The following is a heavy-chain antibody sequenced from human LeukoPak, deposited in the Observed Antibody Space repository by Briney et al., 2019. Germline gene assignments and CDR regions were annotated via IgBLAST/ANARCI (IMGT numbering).Heavy chain of an antibody. CDR2: IIPIFGTA. J-gene: IGHJ4*02. D-gene: IGHD2-2*01. CDR3: ASWGGGCSSTSCRDY. V-gene: IGHV1-69*05. CDR1: GGTFSSYA. Sequence: SVKVSCKASGGTFSSYAISWVRQAPGQGLEWMGGIIPIFGTANYAQKFQGRVTITTDESTSTAYMELSSLRSEDTAVYYCASWGGGCSSTSCRDYWGQGTLVTVSS.